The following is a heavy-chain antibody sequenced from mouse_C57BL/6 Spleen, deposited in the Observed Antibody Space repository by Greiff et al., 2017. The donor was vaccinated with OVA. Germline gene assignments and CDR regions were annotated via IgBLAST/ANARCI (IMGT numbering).Heavy chain of an antibody. CDR3: ARGGSSYVDYAMDY. D-gene: IGHD1-1*01. Sequence: QVQLQQPGAELVKPGASVKLSCKASGYTFTSYWMQWVKQRPGQGLEWIGEIDPSDSYTNYNQKFKGKATLTVDTSSSTAYMQLSSLTSEDSAVYYCARGGSSYVDYAMDYWGQGTSVTVSS. J-gene: IGHJ4*01. CDR1: GYTFTSYW. CDR2: IDPSDSYT. V-gene: IGHV1-50*01.